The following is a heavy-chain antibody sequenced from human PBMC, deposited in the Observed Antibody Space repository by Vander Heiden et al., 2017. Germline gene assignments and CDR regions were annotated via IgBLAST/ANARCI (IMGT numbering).Heavy chain of an antibody. CDR3: AKEATPLHWFDS. Sequence: EVQVLESGGGFVQPGGPPRPSLAASGFSFSNYAMTWVGQAPGKGLEWVATINAVGGNTYYADSVKGRFTISGDTSKNTLFLQMNNLRAEDTALYYCAKEATPLHWFDSWGQGTLVTVSS. J-gene: IGHJ5*01. CDR1: GFSFSNYA. V-gene: IGHV3-23*01. CDR2: INAVGGNT.